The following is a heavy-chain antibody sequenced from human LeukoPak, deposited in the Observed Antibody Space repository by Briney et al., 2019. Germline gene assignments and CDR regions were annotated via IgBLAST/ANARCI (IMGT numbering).Heavy chain of an antibody. CDR2: ISYDGSNK. CDR3: ARRPGEASYFDY. CDR1: GFTFSSYA. Sequence: PGRSLRLSCAASGFTFSSYAMPWVRQAPGKGLEWEAVISYDGSNKYYADSVKGRFTISRDNSKNTLYLQMNSLRAEDTAVYYCARRPGEASYFDYWGQGTLVTVSS. V-gene: IGHV3-30*04. J-gene: IGHJ4*02.